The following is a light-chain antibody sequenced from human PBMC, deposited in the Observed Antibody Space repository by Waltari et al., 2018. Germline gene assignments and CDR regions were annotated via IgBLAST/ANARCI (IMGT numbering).Light chain of an antibody. CDR3: QQYGSSPET. CDR2: GAS. J-gene: IGKJ1*01. Sequence: EIVLTQSPGTLSLSPGERATLSCRASQSVSSSYLAWYQQKPGQAPRVLIHGASNRATGIPDRFSGSGSGTDFTLTISRLEPEDFAVYYCQQYGSSPETFGQGTKVEIK. V-gene: IGKV3-20*01. CDR1: QSVSSSY.